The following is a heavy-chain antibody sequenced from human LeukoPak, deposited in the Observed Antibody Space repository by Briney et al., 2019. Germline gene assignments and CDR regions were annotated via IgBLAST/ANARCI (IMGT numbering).Heavy chain of an antibody. V-gene: IGHV3-11*01. CDR1: GFTFSDYY. CDR2: ISSSDSTI. CDR3: ARYITGTMGGFDY. J-gene: IGHJ4*02. Sequence: GGSLRLSCAASGFTFSDYYMSWIRQAPGKGLEWVSSISSSDSTIYYADSVKGRCTISRDNAKNSLYLQMNSLRAEDTAVYYCARYITGTMGGFDYWGQGTLVTVSS. D-gene: IGHD1-20*01.